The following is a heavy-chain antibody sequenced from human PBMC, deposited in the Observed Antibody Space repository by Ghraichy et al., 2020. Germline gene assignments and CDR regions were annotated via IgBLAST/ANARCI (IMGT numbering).Heavy chain of an antibody. J-gene: IGHJ3*02. CDR3: ARASPYGAHGGDAFDI. Sequence: SQTLSLTCTVSGGSISSGGYYWSWIRQHPGKGLEWIGYIYYSGSTYYNPSLKSRVTISVDTSKNQFSLKLSSVTAADTAVYYCARASPYGAHGGDAFDIWGQGTMVPLSS. CDR2: IYYSGST. D-gene: IGHD4-17*01. V-gene: IGHV4-31*03. CDR1: GGSISSGGYY.